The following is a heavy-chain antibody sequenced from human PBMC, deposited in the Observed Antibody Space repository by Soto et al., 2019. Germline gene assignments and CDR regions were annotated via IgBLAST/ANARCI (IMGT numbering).Heavy chain of an antibody. D-gene: IGHD5-12*01. Sequence: GGSLRLSCAASGFTFSSYAMSWVRQAPGKGLEWVSVISGSGGSTHYGDSVKGRFTISRDNSKNTLYLQMNSLRAEDTAVYYCARTQTMATITLPYCYYGMDVWGQGTTVTVSS. J-gene: IGHJ6*02. V-gene: IGHV3-23*01. CDR3: ARTQTMATITLPYCYYGMDV. CDR1: GFTFSSYA. CDR2: ISGSGGST.